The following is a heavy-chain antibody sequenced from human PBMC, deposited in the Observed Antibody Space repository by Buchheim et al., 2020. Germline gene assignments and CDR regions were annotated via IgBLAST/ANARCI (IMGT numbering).Heavy chain of an antibody. V-gene: IGHV3-21*01. CDR1: GFTFSSYS. Sequence: EVQLVESGGGLVKPGGSLRLSCAASGFTFSSYSMNWVRQAPGKGLEWVSSISSSSSYIYYADSVKGRFTISRDNAKNSLYLQMNSLRAEDTAVYYCARVVYYYDSSGYSGTPSDYGGQGTL. D-gene: IGHD3-22*01. J-gene: IGHJ4*02. CDR3: ARVVYYYDSSGYSGTPSDY. CDR2: ISSSSSYI.